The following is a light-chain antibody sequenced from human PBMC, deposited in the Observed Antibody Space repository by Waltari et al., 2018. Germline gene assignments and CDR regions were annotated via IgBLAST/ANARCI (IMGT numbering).Light chain of an antibody. CDR3: AAWDDSLRGV. CDR2: RND. V-gene: IGLV1-47*01. CDR1: SSNIGSNH. Sequence: QSVLTQPPSASGTPGPGVTISCSGSSSNIGSNHVHWYQQVPGTAPKLLINRNDQRPSGVPDRFSGSKSGTSASLAISGLRSEDEGHYYCAAWDDSLRGVFGGGTKLTVL. J-gene: IGLJ3*02.